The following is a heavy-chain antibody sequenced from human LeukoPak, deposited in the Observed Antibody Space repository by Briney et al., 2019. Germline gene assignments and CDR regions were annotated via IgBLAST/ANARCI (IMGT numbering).Heavy chain of an antibody. V-gene: IGHV4-30-2*02. CDR2: IYHDGTT. CDR1: GGSISSAGYY. CDR3: ASAIMDPDAFDI. J-gene: IGHJ3*02. Sequence: PSETLSLTCTVSGGSISSAGYYWTWSRQPPGTGLEWIGYIYHDGTTYYNPSLKSRVTMSVDMSKNQFSLNLTSVTTADTAVYYCASAIMDPDAFDIWGQGTMVTVSS. D-gene: IGHD3/OR15-3a*01.